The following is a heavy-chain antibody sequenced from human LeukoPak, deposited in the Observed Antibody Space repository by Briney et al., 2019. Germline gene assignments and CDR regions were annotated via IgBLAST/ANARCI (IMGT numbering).Heavy chain of an antibody. CDR2: IYYSGST. CDR3: ARHDEGLQLWFLPEYAFDI. CDR1: GGSISSYY. D-gene: IGHD5-18*01. Sequence: KTSETLSLTCTVSGGSISSYYWSWIRQPPGRGLEWIGYIYYSGSTNYNPSLKSRVTISVDTSKNQFSLKLSSVTAADTAVYYCARHDEGLQLWFLPEYAFDIWGQGTMVTVSS. J-gene: IGHJ3*02. V-gene: IGHV4-59*01.